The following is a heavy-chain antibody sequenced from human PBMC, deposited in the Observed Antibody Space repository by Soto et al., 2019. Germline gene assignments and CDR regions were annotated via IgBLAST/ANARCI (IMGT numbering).Heavy chain of an antibody. D-gene: IGHD6-13*01. CDR2: IWYDGSNK. Sequence: QVQLVESGGGVVQPGRSLRLSCAASGFTFSSYGMHWVRQAPGKGLEGVAVIWYDGSNKYYADSVKGRFTISRDNSKNTLYLQMNSLRAEDTAVYYCARDHGAAGRSDYFDYWGQGTLVTVSS. CDR1: GFTFSSYG. J-gene: IGHJ4*02. V-gene: IGHV3-33*01. CDR3: ARDHGAAGRSDYFDY.